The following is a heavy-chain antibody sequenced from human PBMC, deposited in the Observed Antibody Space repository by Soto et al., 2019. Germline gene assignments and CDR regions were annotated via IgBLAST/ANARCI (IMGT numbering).Heavy chain of an antibody. D-gene: IGHD1-1*01. J-gene: IGHJ4*02. CDR3: ARGPRVSSTGTGAH. Sequence: GGSLRLSCSGSGFTFSAYWMHWVRQVPGKGLTWVSRISDDGSTATYADSVKGRFVISGDNAKNSLYLEMNTLRADDSGLYYCARGPRVSSTGTGAHWGRGTLVTVSS. CDR1: GFTFSAYW. CDR2: ISDDGSTA. V-gene: IGHV3-74*01.